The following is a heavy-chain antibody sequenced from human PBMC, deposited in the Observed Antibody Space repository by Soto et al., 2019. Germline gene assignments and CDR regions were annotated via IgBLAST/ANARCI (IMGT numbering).Heavy chain of an antibody. Sequence: SETLSLTCTVSGVSLNSGNYYWSWIRQHPGKGLEWIGYVYYSANTFYNLSLRTRVTLSSDTSKNQFSLQLTSVTAADTAVYYCARGFGDFDGNFYYYGMDVWGQGTTVTV. D-gene: IGHD4-17*01. CDR2: VYYSANT. V-gene: IGHV4-31*03. CDR3: ARGFGDFDGNFYYYGMDV. J-gene: IGHJ6*02. CDR1: GVSLNSGNYY.